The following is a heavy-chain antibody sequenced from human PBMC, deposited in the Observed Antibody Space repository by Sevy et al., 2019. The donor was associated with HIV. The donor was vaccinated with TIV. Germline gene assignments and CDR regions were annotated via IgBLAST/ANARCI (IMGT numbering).Heavy chain of an antibody. D-gene: IGHD4-17*01. J-gene: IGHJ6*02. Sequence: SETLSLTCTVSGGSISSYYWSWIRQPAGKGLEWIGRIYTSGSTNYNPSLKSRVTMSVDTSKNQFSLKLSSVTAADTAVYYCAGGTVRYRDYTPGYYYGMDVWGQGTTVTVSS. CDR2: IYTSGST. V-gene: IGHV4-4*07. CDR3: AGGTVRYRDYTPGYYYGMDV. CDR1: GGSISSYY.